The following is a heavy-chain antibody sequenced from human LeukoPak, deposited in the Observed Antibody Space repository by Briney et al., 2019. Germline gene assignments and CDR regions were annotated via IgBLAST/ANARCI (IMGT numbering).Heavy chain of an antibody. Sequence: PGGSLRLSCAASGFTFSSYGMHWVRQAPGKGLEWVAVISYDGSNKYYADSVKGRFTISRDNSKNTLYLQMNSLRAEDTAVYYCAKDLDSSWYTFDYWGQGTLVTVSS. CDR1: GFTFSSYG. D-gene: IGHD6-13*01. CDR3: AKDLDSSWYTFDY. J-gene: IGHJ4*02. V-gene: IGHV3-30*18. CDR2: ISYDGSNK.